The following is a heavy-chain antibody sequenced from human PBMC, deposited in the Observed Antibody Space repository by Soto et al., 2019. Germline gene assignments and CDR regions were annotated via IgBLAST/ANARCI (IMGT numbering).Heavy chain of an antibody. CDR3: VRVVVPAAHFDY. Sequence: QVQLVESGGGLVKPGGSLRLSCAASGFTFSDYYMSWIRQAPGKGLEWVSYISSSSSYTNYADSVKGRFTISRDNAKNSLYLQMNSLRAEDTAVYYCVRVVVPAAHFDYWGQGTLVTVSS. CDR1: GFTFSDYY. V-gene: IGHV3-11*06. J-gene: IGHJ4*02. CDR2: ISSSSSYT. D-gene: IGHD2-2*01.